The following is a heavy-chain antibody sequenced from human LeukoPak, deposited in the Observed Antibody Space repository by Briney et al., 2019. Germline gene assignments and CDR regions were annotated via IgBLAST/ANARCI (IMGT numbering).Heavy chain of an antibody. CDR3: ARQKAARNYFDY. CDR1: GASISNYY. V-gene: IGHV4-59*01. Sequence: SETLSLTCTVSGASISNYYWSWIRQPPGKGLEWIAYIYYSGSTNHNPSLKSRVTISVDTSKNQIPLRLSSVTAADTAVYYCARQKAARNYFDYWGQGTLVTVSS. J-gene: IGHJ4*02. D-gene: IGHD6-6*01. CDR2: IYYSGST.